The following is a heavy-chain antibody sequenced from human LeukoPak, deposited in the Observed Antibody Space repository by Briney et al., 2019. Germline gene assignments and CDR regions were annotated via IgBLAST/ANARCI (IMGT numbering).Heavy chain of an antibody. CDR1: GFTFSDYY. J-gene: IGHJ4*02. CDR2: ISSNGNSV. Sequence: VGSLRLSCAASGFTFSDYYMSWIRQAPGKGLEWVSYISSNGNSVYYADSVKGRFTISRDNAKNSLYLQMNSLRAEDTAVYYCVRDKYYDWLWGQGTLVTVSS. D-gene: IGHD3-3*01. CDR3: VRDKYYDWL. V-gene: IGHV3-11*01.